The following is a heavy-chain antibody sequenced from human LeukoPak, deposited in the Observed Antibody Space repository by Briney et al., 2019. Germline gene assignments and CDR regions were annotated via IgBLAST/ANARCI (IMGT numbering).Heavy chain of an antibody. CDR3: ARQMYLGGMDV. CDR1: GASISSYF. J-gene: IGHJ6*02. CDR2: IYDSGST. V-gene: IGHV4-59*08. Sequence: PSETLSLTCTVSGASISSYFRSWIRQPPGKGLEWIGYIYDSGSTKYNPSLTSRVTISVDTSKNHFSLKLSSVTAADTALYYCARQMYLGGMDVWGQGPTVTVSS. D-gene: IGHD2-8*01.